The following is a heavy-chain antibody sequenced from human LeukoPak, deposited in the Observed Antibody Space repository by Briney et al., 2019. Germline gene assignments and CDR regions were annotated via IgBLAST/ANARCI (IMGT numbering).Heavy chain of an antibody. CDR3: ARGNFYSGSGSSPLDY. V-gene: IGHV3-74*01. CDR2: INSDGSRT. CDR1: GFTFNSYW. D-gene: IGHD3-10*01. J-gene: IGHJ4*02. Sequence: GGSLRLSYAASGFTFNSYWMHWVRQVPGKGLVWVSRINSDGSRTNYVDSAKGRFTISRDNAKNTLFLLMNSLRAEDSAVYYCARGNFYSGSGSSPLDYWGQGTLVTVSS.